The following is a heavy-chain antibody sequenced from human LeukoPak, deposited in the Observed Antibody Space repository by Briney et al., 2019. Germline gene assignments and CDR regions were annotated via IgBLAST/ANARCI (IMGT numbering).Heavy chain of an antibody. CDR1: GDTFTGYY. J-gene: IGHJ4*02. CDR3: ARPSCSSTSCGADY. V-gene: IGHV1-2*02. D-gene: IGHD2-2*01. CDR2: INPNSGGT. Sequence: ASVKVSCKASGDTFTGYYIQWVRQAPGQGLEWMGWINPNSGGTNYAQRFQGRVTMTRDTSISTAYMELSRLRSDDTAIYYCARPSCSSTSCGADYWGQGTLVTVSS.